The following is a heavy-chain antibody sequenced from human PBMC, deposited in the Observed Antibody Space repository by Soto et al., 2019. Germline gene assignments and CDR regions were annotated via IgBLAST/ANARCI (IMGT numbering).Heavy chain of an antibody. CDR3: ARGRVFGVVTDYGMDV. D-gene: IGHD3-3*01. J-gene: IGHJ6*02. CDR2: INSDGSST. Sequence: GGSLRLSCAASGFTFSSYWMHWVRQAPGKGLVWVSRINSDGSSTSYADSVKGRFTISRDNAKNTLYLQMNSLRAEDTAVYYCARGRVFGVVTDYGMDVWGQGTTVTVS. CDR1: GFTFSSYW. V-gene: IGHV3-74*01.